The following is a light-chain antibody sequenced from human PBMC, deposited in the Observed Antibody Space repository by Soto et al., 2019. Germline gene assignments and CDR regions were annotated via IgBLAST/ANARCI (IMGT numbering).Light chain of an antibody. CDR1: QSVSSSY. V-gene: IGKV3-20*01. Sequence: EIVLTQSPGTLSLSPGERATLSCRASQSVSSSYLAWYQQKPGQAPRLLIYGASNRATGIPDRFSGSGSGTAVTLTISRLEPEDFAVYYCQQYGSSTLFTFGPGTKVDIK. CDR3: QQYGSSTLFT. J-gene: IGKJ3*01. CDR2: GAS.